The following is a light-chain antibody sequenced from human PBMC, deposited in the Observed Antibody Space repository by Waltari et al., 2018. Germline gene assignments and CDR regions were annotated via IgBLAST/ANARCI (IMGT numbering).Light chain of an antibody. CDR3: ATWDDSLNVS. Sequence: QSVLTQPPSASGTPGPRVTISCSGSRPRIGRTTLNLYQPLPGTAPKLLIHTNKQLPSGVPDRFSGSKSGTSASLAISGLQSEDEADYYCATWDDSLNVSFGGGTKLTVL. CDR1: RPRIGRTT. CDR2: TNK. J-gene: IGLJ2*01. V-gene: IGLV1-44*01.